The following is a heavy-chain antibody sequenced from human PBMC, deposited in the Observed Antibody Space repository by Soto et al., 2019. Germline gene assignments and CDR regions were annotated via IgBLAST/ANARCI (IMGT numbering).Heavy chain of an antibody. CDR1: GGTFSSNA. Sequence: QVQLVQSGAEVKKPGSSVKVSCKASGGTFSSNAISWVRQAPGQGLEWMGGIIPIYASPNYAQNFQGRVTVTADKATSTAYLELSRLKFADSAIYYCAVTVPGSRSPLENWGRGTLVIVSS. D-gene: IGHD6-19*01. V-gene: IGHV1-69*06. CDR2: IIPIYASP. J-gene: IGHJ4*02. CDR3: AVTVPGSRSPLEN.